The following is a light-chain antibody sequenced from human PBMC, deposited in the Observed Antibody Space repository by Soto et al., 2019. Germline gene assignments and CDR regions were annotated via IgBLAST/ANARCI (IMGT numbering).Light chain of an antibody. CDR1: SSNIGNNY. J-gene: IGLJ1*01. CDR3: GTWDTSLRVLYV. Sequence: QSVLTQPPSVSAAPGQNVTISCSGTSSNIGNNYVSWYQHLPGTAPRILIYDNYKRPSGIPDRFSGFKSGTSATLGITGLQTGDEADYYCGTWDTSLRVLYVFGSGTKVTAL. V-gene: IGLV1-51*01. CDR2: DNY.